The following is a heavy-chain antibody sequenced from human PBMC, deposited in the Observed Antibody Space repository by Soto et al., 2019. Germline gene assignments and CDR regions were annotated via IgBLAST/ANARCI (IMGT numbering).Heavy chain of an antibody. J-gene: IGHJ4*02. CDR1: GFTFINNA. Sequence: GGSLRLSCEDSGFTFINNAIHWVRQAPGKGLEXVSXXSXXDXXXXXAXXVKGRFTISRDNSKNTLYLQMNSLRAEETAVYYCTKDRERDAWYEDYWGQGTLVTVSS. CDR3: TKDRERDAWYEDY. D-gene: IGHD6-13*01. CDR2: XSXXDXXX. V-gene: IGHV3-23*01.